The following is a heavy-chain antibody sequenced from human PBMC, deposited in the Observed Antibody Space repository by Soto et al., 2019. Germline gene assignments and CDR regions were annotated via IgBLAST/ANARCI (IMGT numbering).Heavy chain of an antibody. V-gene: IGHV3-23*01. J-gene: IGHJ4*02. CDR1: GFMFDNYA. D-gene: IGHD3-22*01. CDR2: ISGSGHAT. CDR3: AKGRYFDSSGGCANY. Sequence: KLLESGGGSVPPGASARLSCLTSGFMFDNYAMSWVRQSPARGLEWVAVISGSGHATYYTQSVRGRFTISRDKSKKTVFLQMNSLKTEDTAIYYCAKGRYFDSSGGCANYWGLGTLVTVSS.